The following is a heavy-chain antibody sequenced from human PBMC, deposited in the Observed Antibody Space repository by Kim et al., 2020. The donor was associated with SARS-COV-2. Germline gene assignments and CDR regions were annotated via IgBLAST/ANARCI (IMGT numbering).Heavy chain of an antibody. J-gene: IGHJ4*02. CDR2: IYKSGGT. CDR1: DDSIYSYY. CDR3: SRHGGYAYHFEY. D-gene: IGHD5-12*01. Sequence: SETLSLTCTVSDDSIYSYYWSWIRQPPGKGLEWIGYIYKSGGTKYNPSLRSRVTMSLDTSKTQFSLRLTSVSAADTAISYCSRHGGYAYHFEYLGQGILV. V-gene: IGHV4-59*08.